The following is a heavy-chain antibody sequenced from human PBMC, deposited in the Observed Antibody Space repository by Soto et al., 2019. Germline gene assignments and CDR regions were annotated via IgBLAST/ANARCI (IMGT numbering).Heavy chain of an antibody. D-gene: IGHD3-10*01. CDR1: GFTFSSYS. J-gene: IGHJ4*02. CDR2: ISSSSSTI. CDR3: AAIWVRGVARPYY. Sequence: PGGSLRLSCAASGFTFSSYSMNWVRQAPGKGLEWVSYISSSSSTIYYADSVKGRFTISRDNAKNSLYLQMNSLRAEDTAVYYCAAIWVRGVARPYYWGQGTLVTVSS. V-gene: IGHV3-48*01.